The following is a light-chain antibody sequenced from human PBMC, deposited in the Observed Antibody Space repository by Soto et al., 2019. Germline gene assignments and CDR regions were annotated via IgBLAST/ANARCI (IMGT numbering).Light chain of an antibody. CDR1: SSDIGAYNL. CDR2: EVT. V-gene: IGLV2-14*01. J-gene: IGLJ3*02. CDR3: SAYTGSNTLV. Sequence: QSALTQPPSVSGSPGQSITISCSGTSSDIGAYNLVSWNQQHPGKVPKLLIYEVTRRPSGVPYRFSGSKSGTTASLTISSLLAEDEADYYCSAYTGSNTLVFGGGTKLTVL.